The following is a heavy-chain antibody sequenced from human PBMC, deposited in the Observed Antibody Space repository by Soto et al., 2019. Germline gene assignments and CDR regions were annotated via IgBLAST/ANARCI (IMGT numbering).Heavy chain of an antibody. CDR1: GFIFGDFW. V-gene: IGHV3-7*05. CDR2: IKEDGRED. CDR3: ARGRPSGDYSPLDY. J-gene: IGHJ4*02. Sequence: PGGSLRLSCATSGFIFGDFWMSWVRQSPGKGLEWLAAIKEDGREDYYVGSVEGRFIISRDSAKNSLYLQMNSLTVEDTAVYYCARGRPSGDYSPLDYWGQGALVTVSS. D-gene: IGHD1-26*01.